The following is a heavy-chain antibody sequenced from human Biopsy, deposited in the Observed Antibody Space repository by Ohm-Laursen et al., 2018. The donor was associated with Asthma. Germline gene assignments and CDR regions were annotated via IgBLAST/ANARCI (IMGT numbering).Heavy chain of an antibody. CDR2: INSVFGTT. D-gene: IGHD2-2*01. Sequence: SSVKVSCKSLGGTFNTYVIGWVRQAPGQGLEWMGGINSVFGTTTYPQKFQDRVTITADDSTGTVYMESSSLRSEDTAVYYCARKAGSCISRTCYSLDFWGQGTLVTVSS. CDR3: ARKAGSCISRTCYSLDF. V-gene: IGHV1-69*01. CDR1: GGTFNTYV. J-gene: IGHJ4*02.